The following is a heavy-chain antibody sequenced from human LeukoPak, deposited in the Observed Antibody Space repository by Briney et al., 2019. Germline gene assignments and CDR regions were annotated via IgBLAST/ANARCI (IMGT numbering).Heavy chain of an antibody. CDR1: GGSISSYF. J-gene: IGHJ4*02. D-gene: IGHD5-24*01. CDR3: ARERRDGFNYVGQ. CDR2: ISYSGNT. Sequence: PSETLSLTCTVSGGSISSYFWSWIRQPPGKGLEWIGCISYSGNTYYNPSLESRVAISMDTSKNQFSLKVSSVTAADTAVYYCARERRDGFNYVGQWGQGTLVTVSS. V-gene: IGHV4-59*01.